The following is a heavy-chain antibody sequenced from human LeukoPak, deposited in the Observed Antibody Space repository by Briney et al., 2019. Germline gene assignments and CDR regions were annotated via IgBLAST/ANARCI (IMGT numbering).Heavy chain of an antibody. Sequence: SETLSLTCTVSGGSISSSSYCWGWVRQPPGKGLEWIGTIYYSGSTYYSPSLKSRVTISVDTSKNQFSLKLTSVTAADTAVYYCARHVPIAVAAYYFDYWDQGTLVTVSS. D-gene: IGHD6-19*01. CDR3: ARHVPIAVAAYYFDY. V-gene: IGHV4-39*01. CDR2: IYYSGST. J-gene: IGHJ4*02. CDR1: GGSISSSSYC.